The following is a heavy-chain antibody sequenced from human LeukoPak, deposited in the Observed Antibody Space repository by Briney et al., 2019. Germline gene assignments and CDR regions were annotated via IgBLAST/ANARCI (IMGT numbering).Heavy chain of an antibody. J-gene: IGHJ1*01. V-gene: IGHV4-30-2*01. CDR2: IYHSGST. CDR1: GGSISSGGYY. CDR3: ARATAEYFQH. Sequence: SQTLSLTCTVSGGSISSGGYYWSWIRQPPGKGLEWIGYIYHSGSTYYNPSLKSRVTISVDRSKNQFSLKLSSVTAADTAVYYCARATAEYFQHWGQGTLVTVSS.